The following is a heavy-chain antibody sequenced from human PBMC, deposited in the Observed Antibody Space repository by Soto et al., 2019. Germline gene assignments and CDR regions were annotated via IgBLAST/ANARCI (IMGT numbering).Heavy chain of an antibody. D-gene: IGHD5-18*01. J-gene: IGHJ5*01. CDR2: IIPYTGNT. CDR3: ATSALDDDGYHYLDS. CDR1: GCFFTYRY. Sequence: SVRGSCKASGCFFTYRYLYWVRQAPGQALEWMGWIIPYTGNTNYAQNFHHRFSITRASSPSTVYMELRSLRSDDTGMYYCATSALDDDGYHYLDSWG. V-gene: IGHV1-45*02.